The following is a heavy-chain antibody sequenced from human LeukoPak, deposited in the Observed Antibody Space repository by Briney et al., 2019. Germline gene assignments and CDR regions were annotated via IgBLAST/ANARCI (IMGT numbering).Heavy chain of an antibody. CDR3: ARGWHYDFWNGCFDS. CDR1: GYTFTSYW. J-gene: IGHJ4*02. Sequence: GESLKISCKGSGYTFTSYWIGWVRQMPGNGLEWMGIIYPGDSHTKYSPSFQGQFTISADKSVTTAYLQWSSLKASDSAMYYCARGWHYDFWNGCFDSWGQGTLVSVSS. V-gene: IGHV5-51*01. D-gene: IGHD3-3*01. CDR2: IYPGDSHT.